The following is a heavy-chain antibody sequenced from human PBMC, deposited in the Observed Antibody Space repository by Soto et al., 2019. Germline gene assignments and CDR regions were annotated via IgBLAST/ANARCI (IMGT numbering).Heavy chain of an antibody. Sequence: SETLSLTCAVYGGSFSGYYWSWIRQPPGKGLEWIGEINHSGSTNYNPSLKSRVTISVDTSKNQFSLKLSSVTAADTAVYYCAIAGRKMEYSSSPFDYWGQGTLVTVSS. J-gene: IGHJ4*02. CDR1: GGSFSGYY. D-gene: IGHD6-6*01. CDR3: AIAGRKMEYSSSPFDY. V-gene: IGHV4-34*01. CDR2: INHSGST.